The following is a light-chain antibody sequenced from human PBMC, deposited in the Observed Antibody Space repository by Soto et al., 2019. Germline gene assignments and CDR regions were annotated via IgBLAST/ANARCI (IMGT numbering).Light chain of an antibody. CDR1: SSDLAIYNY. V-gene: IGLV2-14*01. CDR2: QVT. Sequence: QSVLTQPASVSGSPGQSITISCTGTSSDLAIYNYVSWYQQQPGKAPKLMIYQVTNRPSGVSNRFSVSRSGNTASLTISGLQAEVEADYYCGSYTDSSNYGFGTGTKLTV. CDR3: GSYTDSSNYG. J-gene: IGLJ1*01.